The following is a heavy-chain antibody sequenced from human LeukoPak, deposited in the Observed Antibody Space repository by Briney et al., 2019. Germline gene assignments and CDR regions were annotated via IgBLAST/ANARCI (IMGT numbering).Heavy chain of an antibody. D-gene: IGHD4/OR15-4a*01. J-gene: IGHJ6*02. CDR2: ISAYNGNT. CDR1: GYTFTSYG. CDR3: ARDHHRLWHYYYGMDV. V-gene: IGHV1-18*01. Sequence: ASVKVSCKASGYTFTSYGISWVRPAPGQGLEWMGWISAYNGNTNYAQKFQGRVTITADKSTSTAYMELSSLRSEDTAVYYCARDHHRLWHYYYGMDVWGQGTMVTVSS.